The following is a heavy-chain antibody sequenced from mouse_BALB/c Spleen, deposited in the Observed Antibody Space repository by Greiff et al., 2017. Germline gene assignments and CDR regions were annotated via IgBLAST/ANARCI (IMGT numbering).Heavy chain of an antibody. CDR2: INPSNGRT. J-gene: IGHJ2*01. CDR3: ARYGYDGPLDY. V-gene: IGHV1S81*02. CDR1: GYTFTSYW. Sequence: VKLQQPGAELVKPGASVKLSCKASGYTFTSYWMHWVKQRPGQGLEWIGEINPSNGRTNYNEKFKSKATLTVDKSSSTAYMQLSSLTSEDSAVYYCARYGYDGPLDYWGQGTTLTGSS. D-gene: IGHD2-2*01.